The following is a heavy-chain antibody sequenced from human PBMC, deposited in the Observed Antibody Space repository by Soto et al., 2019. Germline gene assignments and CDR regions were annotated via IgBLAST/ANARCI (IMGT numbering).Heavy chain of an antibody. CDR1: GGSINSSNW. CDR3: ARDLTVTTSEGAFDI. D-gene: IGHD4-17*01. V-gene: IGHV4-4*02. CDR2: IDHSGST. J-gene: IGHJ3*02. Sequence: SETLSLTCAVSGGSINSSNWGSWVRKPPGKGLEWIGEIDHSGSTNYNPSLKSRVTISVDKYKNQFSLKLSSVTAADTAVYYCARDLTVTTSEGAFDICGQGTMVTVSS.